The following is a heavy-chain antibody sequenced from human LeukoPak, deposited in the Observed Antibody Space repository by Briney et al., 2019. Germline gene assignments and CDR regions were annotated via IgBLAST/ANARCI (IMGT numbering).Heavy chain of an antibody. D-gene: IGHD3-10*01. V-gene: IGHV3-7*04. Sequence: PGGSPRLSCAASGFTFSSYWMSWVRQAPGKGLEWVANIKQDGSEKYYVDSVKGRFTISRDNAKNSLYLQMNSLRAEDTVVYYCARDHLSPPLWFGGLVDYYYYGMDVWGQGTTVTVSS. CDR3: ARDHLSPPLWFGGLVDYYYYGMDV. J-gene: IGHJ6*02. CDR2: IKQDGSEK. CDR1: GFTFSSYW.